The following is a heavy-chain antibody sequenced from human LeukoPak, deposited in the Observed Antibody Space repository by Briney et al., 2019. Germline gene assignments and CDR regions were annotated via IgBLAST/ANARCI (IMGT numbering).Heavy chain of an antibody. CDR1: GGSISSYY. Sequence: SETLSLTCTVSGGSISSYYWSWIRQPPGKGLEWIGYIYYSGSTNYNPSLKSRVTISVDTSKNQFSLKLSSVAAADTAVYYCASGGSPISGEFDYWGQGTLVTVSS. CDR3: ASGGSPISGEFDY. CDR2: IYYSGST. V-gene: IGHV4-59*01. J-gene: IGHJ4*02. D-gene: IGHD1-26*01.